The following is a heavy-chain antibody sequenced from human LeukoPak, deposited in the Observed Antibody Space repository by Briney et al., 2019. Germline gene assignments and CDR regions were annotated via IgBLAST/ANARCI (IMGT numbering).Heavy chain of an antibody. J-gene: IGHJ5*02. CDR2: MNPITGST. V-gene: IGHV1-8*01. Sequence: GASVKVSCKASGYTFSDYDINWVRQAAGQGLGWMGWMNPITGSTGYVQKFRGRIIMTRDTSITTAFMELTSLTSDDTAIYYCARAKRFPTVWFDPWGQGTLVSVSS. CDR1: GYTFSDYD. D-gene: IGHD3-10*01. CDR3: ARAKRFPTVWFDP.